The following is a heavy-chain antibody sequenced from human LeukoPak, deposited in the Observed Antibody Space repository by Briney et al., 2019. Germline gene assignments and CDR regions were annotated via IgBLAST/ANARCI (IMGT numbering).Heavy chain of an antibody. V-gene: IGHV3-49*04. J-gene: IGHJ4*02. Sequence: GGSLRLSCIASGFTFGDHAMSWVRQAPGKGLEWVGFIRSKAYRGTTEYAASVKGRFTISRDDSNSIAYLQMNSLKTEDTAVYYCTTGIAAAPTFYFDYWGQGTLVTVSS. D-gene: IGHD6-13*01. CDR1: GFTFGDHA. CDR3: TTGIAAAPTFYFDY. CDR2: IRSKAYRGTT.